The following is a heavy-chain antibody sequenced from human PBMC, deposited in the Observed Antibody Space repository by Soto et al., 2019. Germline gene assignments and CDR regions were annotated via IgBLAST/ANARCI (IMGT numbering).Heavy chain of an antibody. V-gene: IGHV1-2*06. CDR2: IDPNSGDT. CDR1: GYNFRGYY. D-gene: IGHD3-9*01. CDR3: ARAPQGIMSTSFDV. Sequence: QAQLMQSGAEVRKPGTSVKVSCETSGYNFRGYYVHWVRQAPGHGLQWLGRIDPNSGDTDYAQTFQGRISGTKDTSLASVYMDLISLTSPDTAVYFCARAPQGIMSTSFDVWGQGTPVVVSS. J-gene: IGHJ4*02.